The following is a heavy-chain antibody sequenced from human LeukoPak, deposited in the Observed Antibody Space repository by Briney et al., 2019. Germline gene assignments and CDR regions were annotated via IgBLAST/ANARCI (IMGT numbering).Heavy chain of an antibody. Sequence: SVKVSCKASGGTFSSSAINWVRQAPGQGLEWMGGIIPIVGTANYPQKSQGRVTITADESTSTVYMELSSLRSEDTAVYYCARDEGTDYYGSGSYRYYHYGMDVWGQGTTVTVSS. CDR3: ARDEGTDYYGSGSYRYYHYGMDV. V-gene: IGHV1-69*13. CDR2: IIPIVGTA. J-gene: IGHJ6*02. D-gene: IGHD3-10*01. CDR1: GGTFSSSA.